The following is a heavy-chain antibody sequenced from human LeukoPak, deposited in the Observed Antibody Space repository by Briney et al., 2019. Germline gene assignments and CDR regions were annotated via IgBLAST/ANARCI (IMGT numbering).Heavy chain of an antibody. CDR3: ARGPHRSSGWPQPIF. D-gene: IGHD6-19*01. CDR1: GRSSSGYY. CDR2: INHSGST. V-gene: IGHV4-34*01. J-gene: IGHJ3*01. Sequence: SPTLSPTRAVYGRSSSGYYWSWTRQPPGNGLECIGEINHSGSTNYNPSRKSRVTISVDTSKNQFSLKLSSVTAADTAVYYCARGPHRSSGWPQPIFWGQGTMVTVSS.